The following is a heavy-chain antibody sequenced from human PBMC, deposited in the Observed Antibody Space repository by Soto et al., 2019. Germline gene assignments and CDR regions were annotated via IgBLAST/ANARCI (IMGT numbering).Heavy chain of an antibody. Sequence: GGSLRLSCAASGFTFGSYSMTWVRQAPGKGLEWVANIKQDGSEKYYVDSVKGRFTISRDNTKKSLYLQMNSLRTQDTAVYYCARGSGWGDSWGQGTLVTVSS. CDR1: GFTFGSYS. D-gene: IGHD6-19*01. V-gene: IGHV3-7*03. CDR2: IKQDGSEK. CDR3: ARGSGWGDS. J-gene: IGHJ4*02.